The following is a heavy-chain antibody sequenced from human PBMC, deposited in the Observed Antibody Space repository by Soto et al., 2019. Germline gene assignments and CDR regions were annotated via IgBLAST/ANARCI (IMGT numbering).Heavy chain of an antibody. CDR2: ISGYNGDT. D-gene: IGHD2-8*01. Sequence: QGLLVQSGAEVKQPGASVKVSCKASGYSFTTYGISWVRQAPGQGLEWMGWISGYNGDTNNAQKFQDRVTMTIDRSTTTAYLELSSLTSADTAVYYCAKNGRPPYYDYAMDVWGQGTTVTSSS. CDR3: AKNGRPPYYDYAMDV. V-gene: IGHV1-18*01. CDR1: GYSFTTYG. J-gene: IGHJ6*02.